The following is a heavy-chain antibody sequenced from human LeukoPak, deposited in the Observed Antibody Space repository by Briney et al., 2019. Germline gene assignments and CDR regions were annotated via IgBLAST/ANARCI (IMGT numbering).Heavy chain of an antibody. CDR3: AKVHSPGYSSSWLYFDY. V-gene: IGHV3-23*01. Sequence: GGSLRLSCAASGFTFSSYAMNWVRQAPGKGLEWVSTISGSGSTTYYADSVTGRFTISRDNSRNTLHPQMNSLRAEDTAIYYCAKVHSPGYSSSWLYFDYWGQGTLVTVSS. CDR2: ISGSGSTT. D-gene: IGHD6-13*01. J-gene: IGHJ4*02. CDR1: GFTFSSYA.